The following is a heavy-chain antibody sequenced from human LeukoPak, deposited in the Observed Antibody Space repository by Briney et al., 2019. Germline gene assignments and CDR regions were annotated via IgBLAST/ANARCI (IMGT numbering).Heavy chain of an antibody. V-gene: IGHV3-7*01. CDR3: ARDFLGDFDWFTGSFDY. J-gene: IGHJ4*02. D-gene: IGHD3-9*01. CDR1: GFTFSSYW. Sequence: GGSLRLSCAASGFTFSSYWMSWVRQAPGKGLEWVANIKQDGSEKYYVDSVKDRYTISRDNDKNSLYLQMNSLRAEDTAVYYCARDFLGDFDWFTGSFDYWGQGTLVTVSS. CDR2: IKQDGSEK.